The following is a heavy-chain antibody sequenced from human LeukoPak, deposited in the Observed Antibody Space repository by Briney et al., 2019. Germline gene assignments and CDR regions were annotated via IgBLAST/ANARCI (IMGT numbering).Heavy chain of an antibody. CDR2: IYHSGST. Sequence: SETLSLTCTVSGGSISSSGYYWGWIRQPPGKGLEWIGSIYHSGSTYYNPSLKSRVTISVDTSKNQFSLKLSSVTAADTAVYYCARESGARYYMDVWGKGTTVTISS. D-gene: IGHD3-16*02. CDR3: ARESGARYYMDV. V-gene: IGHV4-39*07. J-gene: IGHJ6*03. CDR1: GGSISSSGYY.